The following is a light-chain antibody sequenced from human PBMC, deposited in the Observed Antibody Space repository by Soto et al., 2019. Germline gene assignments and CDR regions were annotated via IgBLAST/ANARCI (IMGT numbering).Light chain of an antibody. Sequence: EIVLTQSPGTLSLSPGERATLSCRTSQSVSSDFLAWYQQRPGQAPRLLIYGASSRATGIPDRFSASGSGTDFTLTISRLEPEDFAVYYCLQFDTSSYTFGQGTKLEI. CDR2: GAS. CDR3: LQFDTSSYT. J-gene: IGKJ2*01. CDR1: QSVSSDF. V-gene: IGKV3-20*01.